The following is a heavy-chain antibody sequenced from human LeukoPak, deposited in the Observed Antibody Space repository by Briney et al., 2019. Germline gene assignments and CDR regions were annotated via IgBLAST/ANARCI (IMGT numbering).Heavy chain of an antibody. D-gene: IGHD3-16*01. Sequence: GGSLRLSCAASGFTFSSYSMNWVRQAPGKGLEWVSSISSSSSYIYYADSVKGRFTISRDNAKNSLYLQMNSLRAEDTAVYYCARDFPYDYVWSRRGDAFDIWGQGTMVTVSS. V-gene: IGHV3-21*01. CDR3: ARDFPYDYVWSRRGDAFDI. CDR2: ISSSSSYI. J-gene: IGHJ3*02. CDR1: GFTFSSYS.